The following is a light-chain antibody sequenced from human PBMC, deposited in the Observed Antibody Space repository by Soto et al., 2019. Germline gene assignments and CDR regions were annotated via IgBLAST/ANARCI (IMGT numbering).Light chain of an antibody. CDR3: AAWDDSLFWV. J-gene: IGLJ3*02. CDR2: SNN. V-gene: IGLV1-44*01. CDR1: SXNIGSNT. Sequence: QSVLTXPPXXXXXXGQRVTISCSGSSXNIGSNTENWYQQLPGTAPKLLIYSNNQRPSGVPDRFSGSKSGTSASLAISGLQSEDEADYYCAAWDDSLFWVFGGGTKVTVL.